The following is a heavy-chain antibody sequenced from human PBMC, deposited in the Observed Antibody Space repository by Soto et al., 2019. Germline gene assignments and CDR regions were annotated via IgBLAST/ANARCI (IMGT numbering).Heavy chain of an antibody. CDR3: ARGGEYNNPPRHDFDY. V-gene: IGHV4-34*01. D-gene: IGHD3-16*01. J-gene: IGHJ4*02. Sequence: SETLSLTCAVYGGSFSGYYWRWIRQPPGKGLEWIGEINHSGSTNYNPSLKSRVTISVDTSKNQFSLKLSSVTAADTAVYYCARGGEYNNPPRHDFDYSGQVALVTVSS. CDR1: GGSFSGYY. CDR2: INHSGST.